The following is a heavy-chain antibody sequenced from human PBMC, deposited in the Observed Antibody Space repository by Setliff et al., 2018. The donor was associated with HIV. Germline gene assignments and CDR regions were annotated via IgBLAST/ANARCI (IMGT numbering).Heavy chain of an antibody. V-gene: IGHV3-48*03. CDR2: ISSSGSTI. Sequence: GGSLRLSCAASGFTFSSYEMNWVRQAPGKGLEWVSDISSSGSTIYYADSVKGRFTISRDNAKNSPYLQMNSLRAEDTAVYYCARVFLEWLLYRPDYVMDVWGQGTTVTVSS. CDR1: GFTFSSYE. CDR3: ARVFLEWLLYRPDYVMDV. J-gene: IGHJ6*02. D-gene: IGHD3-3*01.